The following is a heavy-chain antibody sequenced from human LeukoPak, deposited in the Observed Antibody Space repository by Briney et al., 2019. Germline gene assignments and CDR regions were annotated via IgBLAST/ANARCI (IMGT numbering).Heavy chain of an antibody. CDR2: IYYSGST. V-gene: IGHV4-30-4*01. CDR1: GGSISSGDYY. Sequence: SQTLSLTCTVSGGSISSGDYYWSCIRQPPGKGLEWIGYIYYSGSTYYNPSLKSRVTISVDTSKNRFSLKLSSVTAADTAVYYCARVNYYDSSGYYYYFDYWGQGTLVTVSS. CDR3: ARVNYYDSSGYYYYFDY. J-gene: IGHJ4*02. D-gene: IGHD3-22*01.